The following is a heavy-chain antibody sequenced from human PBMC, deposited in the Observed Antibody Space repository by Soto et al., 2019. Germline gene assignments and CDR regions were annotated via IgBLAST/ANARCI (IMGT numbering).Heavy chain of an antibody. CDR2: ITSGSSAL. Sequence: EVQLVESGGGLVQPGGSLRLSCAASGFTFSTYSMNWVRQAPGKGLEWVSYITSGSSALYYADSVKCRFTISRDNAKNSLDLQMHSLRAEDTSVSDGARGGCSSTSCYHPYYYYYMDVWGKGATVTVSS. V-gene: IGHV3-48*01. CDR3: ARGGCSSTSCYHPYYYYYMDV. CDR1: GFTFSTYS. D-gene: IGHD2-2*01. J-gene: IGHJ6*03.